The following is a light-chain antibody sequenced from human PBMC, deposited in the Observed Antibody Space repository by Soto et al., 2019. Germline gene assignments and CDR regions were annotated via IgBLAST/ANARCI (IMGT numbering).Light chain of an antibody. CDR3: SSFTSTTTVGI. CDR1: SSDIAAYNY. Sequence: QSVLTQPASVSGSPGQSITISCSGTSSDIAAYNYVSWYQQHPGKAPKLVIYEVSNRPSGVSVRFSGSKSGNTASLTISGLKTDDEAQYYCSSFTSTTTVGIFGGGTKLTVL. V-gene: IGLV2-14*01. CDR2: EVS. J-gene: IGLJ2*01.